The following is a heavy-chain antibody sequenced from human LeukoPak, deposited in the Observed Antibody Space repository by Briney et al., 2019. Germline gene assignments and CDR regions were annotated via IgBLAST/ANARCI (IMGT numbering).Heavy chain of an antibody. D-gene: IGHD3-22*01. J-gene: IGHJ4*02. CDR1: GFTFSDYY. CDR3: ATDIPPAYNYDTSGYYPY. CDR2: IKSKTDGGTT. V-gene: IGHV3-15*01. Sequence: GGSLRLSCAASGFTFSDYYMSWIRQAPGKGLEWVGRIKSKTDGGTTDYAAPVKGRFTISRDDSKNTLYLQMNSLKTEDTAMYYCATDIPPAYNYDTSGYYPYWGQGTLVTVSS.